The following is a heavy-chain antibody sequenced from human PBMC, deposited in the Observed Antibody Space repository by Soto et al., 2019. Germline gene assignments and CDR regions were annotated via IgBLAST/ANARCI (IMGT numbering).Heavy chain of an antibody. CDR3: AGRGSGYLW. Sequence: GGSLRLSCTTSGLIFNTYAMSWVRQAPGKGLEWLSAINNGGDYTIYADSVEGRFTISRDNSRGTLYLQMNSLRVEDTAVYYCAGRGSGYLWGGQGTLVTVSS. CDR2: INNGGDYT. D-gene: IGHD3-3*01. J-gene: IGHJ4*02. V-gene: IGHV3-23*01. CDR1: GLIFNTYA.